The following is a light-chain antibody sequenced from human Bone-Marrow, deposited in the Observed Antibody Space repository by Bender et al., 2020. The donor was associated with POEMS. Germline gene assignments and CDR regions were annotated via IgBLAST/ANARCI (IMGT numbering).Light chain of an antibody. J-gene: IGLJ2*01. CDR3: SAHVGTDTWV. Sequence: QSALTQPPSASGSPGQSVTISCSGTSSDVGGYNYVSWYQQHPGKAPRLIIYEVTKRPSGVPDRFSASQSGNTASLTISGLQAEDEADYHCSAHVGTDTWVFGGGTKLTVL. CDR1: SSDVGGYNY. CDR2: EVT. V-gene: IGLV2-8*01.